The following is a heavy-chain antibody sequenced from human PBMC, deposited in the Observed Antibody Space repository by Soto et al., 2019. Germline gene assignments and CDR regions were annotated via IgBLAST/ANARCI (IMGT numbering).Heavy chain of an antibody. CDR3: ARDRVVVTARPVEYFDL. J-gene: IGHJ2*01. V-gene: IGHV1-69*12. D-gene: IGHD2-21*02. CDR1: GGTFSSYA. CDR2: IIPIFGTA. Sequence: QVQLVQSGAEVKKPGSSVKVSCKASGGTFSSYAISWVRQAPGQGLEWMGGIIPIFGTANYAQKFQGRVTITADESTSTAYMELSSLRSEDTAVYYCARDRVVVTARPVEYFDLWGRGTLLTVSS.